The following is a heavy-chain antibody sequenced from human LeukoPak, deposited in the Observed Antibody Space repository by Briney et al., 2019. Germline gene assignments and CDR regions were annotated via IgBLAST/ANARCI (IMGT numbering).Heavy chain of an antibody. CDR2: MYGSGTT. CDR3: ARDYGGKGQYFQH. V-gene: IGHV4-4*07. Sequence: PSETLSLTCNVSGGSMKNYYWTWIRQSAGKGLEWIGRMYGSGTTTNQNPSLEGRVTMSVDTSKNQFSLKLSSVTAADTAVYYCARDYGGKGQYFQHWGQGTLVTVSS. J-gene: IGHJ1*01. D-gene: IGHD4-23*01. CDR1: GGSMKNYY.